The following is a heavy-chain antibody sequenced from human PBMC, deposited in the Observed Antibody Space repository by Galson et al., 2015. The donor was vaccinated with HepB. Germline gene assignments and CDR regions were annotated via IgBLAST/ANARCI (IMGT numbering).Heavy chain of an antibody. CDR2: ISASNGNT. J-gene: IGHJ6*02. CDR1: GFIFIAYG. D-gene: IGHD1-26*01. V-gene: IGHV1-18*04. CDR3: ARDRLPGVGATELDV. Sequence: SVKVSCKASGFIFIAYGISWVRQAPGQGLEWMGRISASNGNTNHAQKFQDRVTLTTDTSTNTVYMELRSLRSDDTAVYYCARDRLPGVGATELDVWGLGTTVTVSS.